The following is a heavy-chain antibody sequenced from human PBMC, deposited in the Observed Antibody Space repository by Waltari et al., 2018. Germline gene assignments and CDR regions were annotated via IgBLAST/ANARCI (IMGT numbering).Heavy chain of an antibody. CDR2: INSGGDT. Sequence: EVQLVESGGGLIQPGGSLRLSCAACGFTVSSNYMSWVRQAPGKGLEWVSVINSGGDTHYADSVKGRFTISRDSSKNTVYLQMSTLRAEDTALYYCARDVTGYYYFDLWGRGTLVTVSS. CDR1: GFTVSSNY. J-gene: IGHJ2*01. V-gene: IGHV3-53*01. CDR3: ARDVTGYYYFDL.